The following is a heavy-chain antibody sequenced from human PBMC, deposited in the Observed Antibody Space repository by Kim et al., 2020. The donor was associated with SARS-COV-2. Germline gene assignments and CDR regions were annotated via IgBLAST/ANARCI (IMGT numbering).Heavy chain of an antibody. V-gene: IGHV3-9*01. J-gene: IGHJ4*02. Sequence: SVKGTFNISGDNAKNSLYLQMNSLRAEDTALYYCAKDSEVGATSLYYFDYWGQGTLVTLSS. D-gene: IGHD1-26*01. CDR3: AKDSEVGATSLYYFDY.